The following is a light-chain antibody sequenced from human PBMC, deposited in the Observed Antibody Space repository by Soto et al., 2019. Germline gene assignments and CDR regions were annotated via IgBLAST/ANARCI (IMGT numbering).Light chain of an antibody. J-gene: IGLJ1*01. CDR3: CSYAGYNTYV. Sequence: QSALTQPASVSGSPGQSITISCTGTYSDIGAYNFVSWYQHHPGKAPKLIIYEGTKRPSGVSNRFSGSTSGNTASLTISGLQADDQTDYYCCSYAGYNTYVFGTGTKLTVL. CDR1: YSDIGAYNF. V-gene: IGLV2-23*01. CDR2: EGT.